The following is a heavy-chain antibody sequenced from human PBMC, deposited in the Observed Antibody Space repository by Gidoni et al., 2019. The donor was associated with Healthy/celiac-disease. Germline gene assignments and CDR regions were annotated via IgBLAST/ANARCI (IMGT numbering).Heavy chain of an antibody. J-gene: IGHJ1*01. CDR2: INHSGST. V-gene: IGHV4-34*01. D-gene: IGHD2-21*02. CDR1: GGSFSGYY. CDR3: ARGRVVVTAIIPSRRHSKYFQH. Sequence: QVQLQQWGAGLLKPSETLSLTCAVYGGSFSGYYWSWIRQPPGKVLEWIGEINHSGSTNYTPSLKSRVTISVDTSKNQFSLKLSSVTAADTAVYYCARGRVVVTAIIPSRRHSKYFQHWGQGTLVTVSS.